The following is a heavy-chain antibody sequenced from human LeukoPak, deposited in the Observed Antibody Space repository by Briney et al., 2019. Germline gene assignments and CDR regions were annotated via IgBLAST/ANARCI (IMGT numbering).Heavy chain of an antibody. CDR3: AKVFLAVAGTDY. V-gene: IGHV3-23*01. CDR1: GFTFSSYG. CDR2: IGGRDGST. D-gene: IGHD6-19*01. J-gene: IGHJ4*02. Sequence: GSLRLSCAASGFTFSSYGMSWVRQAPGKGLEWVSAIGGRDGSTYYADSVKGRFTISRDNSKNTLYVQMNSLRAEDTAVYYCAKVFLAVAGTDYWGQGTLVTVSS.